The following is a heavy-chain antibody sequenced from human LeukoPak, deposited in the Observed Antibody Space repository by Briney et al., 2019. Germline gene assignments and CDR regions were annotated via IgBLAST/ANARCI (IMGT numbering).Heavy chain of an antibody. CDR1: GFTFNSHW. Sequence: GGSLRLSCAASGFTFNSHWMSWVRQAPGKGLEWVSSISGSGGSTYYADSVKGRFTISRANSENTLYLQMHSLRAEDTALYYCARVARGDYYYYYMDVWGKGTTVTVSS. V-gene: IGHV3-23*01. CDR2: ISGSGGST. J-gene: IGHJ6*03. D-gene: IGHD3-10*01. CDR3: ARVARGDYYYYYMDV.